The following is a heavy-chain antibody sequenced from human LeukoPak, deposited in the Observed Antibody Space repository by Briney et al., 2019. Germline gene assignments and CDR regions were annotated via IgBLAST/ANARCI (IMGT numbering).Heavy chain of an antibody. CDR3: ARHTVGEWLCPPEIHFDY. Sequence: SQTLSLTCTVSGGSISSGDYYWSWIRQPPGKGLEWIGCIYYSGSTYYNPSLKSRVTISVDTSKNQFSLKLSSVTAADTAVYYCARHTVGEWLCPPEIHFDYWGQGTLVTVSS. CDR1: GGSISSGDYY. D-gene: IGHD3-10*01. CDR2: IYYSGST. V-gene: IGHV4-30-4*08. J-gene: IGHJ4*02.